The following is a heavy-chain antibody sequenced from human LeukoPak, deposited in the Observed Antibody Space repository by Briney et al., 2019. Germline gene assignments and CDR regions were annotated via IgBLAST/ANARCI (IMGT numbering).Heavy chain of an antibody. Sequence: PGGSLRLSCAASGFTFSSYAMSWVRQAPGRGLEWVSAISGSGRSTYYADSVKGRFTVSRDNSKNTLYLQMNSLRAEDTAVYYCAREAGHYCSGGSCYSEGAFDIWGQGTMVTVSS. V-gene: IGHV3-23*01. D-gene: IGHD2-15*01. CDR1: GFTFSSYA. J-gene: IGHJ3*02. CDR3: AREAGHYCSGGSCYSEGAFDI. CDR2: ISGSGRST.